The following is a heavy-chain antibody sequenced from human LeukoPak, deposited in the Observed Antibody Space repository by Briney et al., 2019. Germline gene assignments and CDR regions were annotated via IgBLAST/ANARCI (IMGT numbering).Heavy chain of an antibody. D-gene: IGHD5-24*01. J-gene: IGHJ3*01. V-gene: IGHV1-18*04. CDR2: ISAFNGNT. Sequence: VASVKVSCKASGYTFTGYYMHWVRQAPGQGLEWMGWISAFNGNTLYAHNFRGRVIMTRDTSTSTAYMEMRSLSSDDTAVYYCARASVEMTTINAFDVWGQGTMVTVSS. CDR1: GYTFTGYY. CDR3: ARASVEMTTINAFDV.